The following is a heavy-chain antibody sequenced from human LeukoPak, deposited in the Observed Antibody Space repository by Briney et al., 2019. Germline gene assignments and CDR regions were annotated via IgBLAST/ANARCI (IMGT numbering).Heavy chain of an antibody. CDR2: INAGNGNT. CDR1: GYTFTSYA. CDR3: AREQQLNWFDP. V-gene: IGHV1-3*01. J-gene: IGHJ5*02. D-gene: IGHD6-13*01. Sequence: ASVKVSCKASGYTFTSYAMHWVRQAPGQRLEWMGWINAGNGNTKYSQKFQGRVTITRDTSASTAYMELSSPRSEDTAVYYCAREQQLNWFDPWGQGTLVTVSS.